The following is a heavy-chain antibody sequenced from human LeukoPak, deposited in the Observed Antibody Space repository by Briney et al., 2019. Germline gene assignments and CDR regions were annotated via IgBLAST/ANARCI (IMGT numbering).Heavy chain of an antibody. CDR1: GYTFTGYY. D-gene: IGHD3-22*01. Sequence: ASVKVSCKASGYTFTGYYMHWVRQAPGQGLEWMGWINPNSGGTNYAQKFQGRVTMTRDTSISTAYMELSRLRSDDTAVYYCARGRGDYYDSSGYLYYFDYWGQGTLVTVSS. V-gene: IGHV1-2*02. CDR3: ARGRGDYYDSSGYLYYFDY. J-gene: IGHJ4*02. CDR2: INPNSGGT.